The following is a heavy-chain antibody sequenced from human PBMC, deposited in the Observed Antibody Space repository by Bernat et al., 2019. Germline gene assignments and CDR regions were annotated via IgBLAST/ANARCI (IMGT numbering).Heavy chain of an antibody. V-gene: IGHV1-3*01. J-gene: IGHJ4*02. CDR2: INAGNGNT. D-gene: IGHD5-12*01. Sequence: VQLVQSWAEVKKPGASVKASCKASGYTFTSYAMHWVRQAPGQRLGWMGWINAGNGNTKYSQKFQGRVTITRDTSASTAYMELSSLRSEDTAVYYCARDLNIARRPRLPPGYWGQGTLVTVSS. CDR1: GYTFTSYA. CDR3: ARDLNIARRPRLPPGY.